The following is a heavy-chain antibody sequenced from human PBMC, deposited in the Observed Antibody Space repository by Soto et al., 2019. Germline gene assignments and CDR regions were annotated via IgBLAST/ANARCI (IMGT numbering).Heavy chain of an antibody. CDR1: GFAFSNYW. CDR3: ARSSGGSGKLWNYYGMDV. V-gene: IGHV3-7*01. CDR2: IKQDGSDI. D-gene: IGHD3-10*01. Sequence: PGGSLRLSCAASGFAFSNYWMTWVRQAPGEGLEWVGNIKQDGSDIYYADSVKGRFTISRDNAKNSLYLQMNSLRAEDTAVYYCARSSGGSGKLWNYYGMDVWGQGTTVTVSS. J-gene: IGHJ6*02.